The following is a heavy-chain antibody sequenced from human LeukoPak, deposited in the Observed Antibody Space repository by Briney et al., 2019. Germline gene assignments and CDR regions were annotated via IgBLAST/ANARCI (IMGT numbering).Heavy chain of an antibody. CDR3: ARVRPNLNDGTFDY. D-gene: IGHD1-1*01. Sequence: KTSETLSLTCTVSGGSIKNYYWGWIRQSAGKGLEWIGRIYPSGSTHSNPSLKSRVTMSLDTSKNQFSLGLSSVPAAGTAVYYCARVRPNLNDGTFDYWGQGTLVTVSS. CDR2: IYPSGST. J-gene: IGHJ4*02. V-gene: IGHV4-4*07. CDR1: GGSIKNYY.